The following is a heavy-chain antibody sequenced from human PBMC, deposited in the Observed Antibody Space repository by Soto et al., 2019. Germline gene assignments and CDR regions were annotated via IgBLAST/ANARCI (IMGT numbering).Heavy chain of an antibody. D-gene: IGHD2-2*01. J-gene: IGHJ5*02. CDR3: ARDREGGYCSSTSCYWFDP. CDR1: GGTFSSYA. V-gene: IGHV1-69*06. Sequence: QVQLVQSGAEVKKPGSSVKVSCNASGGTFSSYAISWVRQAPGQGLEWMGGIIPIFGTANYAQKFQGRVTITADKSTSTAYMELSSLRSEDTAVYYCARDREGGYCSSTSCYWFDPWGQGTLVTVSS. CDR2: IIPIFGTA.